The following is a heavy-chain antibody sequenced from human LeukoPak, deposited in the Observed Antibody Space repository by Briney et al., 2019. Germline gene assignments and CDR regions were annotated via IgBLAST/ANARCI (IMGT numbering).Heavy chain of an antibody. CDR1: GGSISSGDYY. V-gene: IGHV4-30-4*01. J-gene: IGHJ4*02. Sequence: PSQTLSLTCTVSGGSISSGDYYWSWIRQPPGKGLEYIAYINYSGRTSYNPPLMSRVSMSVDTSQNQFSLKLSSVTAADTALYYCARAPVGFCSGGTCKRYFDYWGQGTLVTVSS. CDR2: INYSGRT. D-gene: IGHD2-15*01. CDR3: ARAPVGFCSGGTCKRYFDY.